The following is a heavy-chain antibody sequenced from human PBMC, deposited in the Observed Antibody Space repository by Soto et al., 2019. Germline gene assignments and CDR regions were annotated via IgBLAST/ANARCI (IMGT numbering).Heavy chain of an antibody. D-gene: IGHD3-22*01. V-gene: IGHV3-15*07. CDR3: PPALYVYYESRGPGPS. CDR2: IKSKTDGGTR. J-gene: IGHJ5*02. Sequence: GGSLRLSCTASGFTFSNAWLNWVRQAPGKGLEWVGRIKSKTDGGTRDYAAPVKGRFTISRDDSKNTMFLQINSLKTEDTAVFFCPPALYVYYESRGPGPSWGRGPLVPVSS. CDR1: GFTFSNAW.